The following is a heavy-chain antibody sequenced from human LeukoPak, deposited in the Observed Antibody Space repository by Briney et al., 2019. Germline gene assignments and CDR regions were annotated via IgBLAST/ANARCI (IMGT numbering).Heavy chain of an antibody. CDR3: AKEYDSGGYGANFDY. J-gene: IGHJ4*02. Sequence: PGRSLRLSCPASKFTFSNYGMQWVRQAPGKGLEWVAVVSSDGGTKYYADSVKGRFTISRDNYRNTMYLQMDSLRAEDTAVYYCAKEYDSGGYGANFDYWGQGTLVTVSS. CDR2: VSSDGGTK. CDR1: KFTFSNYG. D-gene: IGHD3-10*01. V-gene: IGHV3-30*18.